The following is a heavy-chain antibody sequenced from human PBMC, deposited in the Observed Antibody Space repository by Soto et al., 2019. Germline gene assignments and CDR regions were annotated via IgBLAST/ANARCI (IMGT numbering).Heavy chain of an antibody. CDR2: IKHDGSEK. CDR1: GFTFSSYW. J-gene: IGHJ4*02. V-gene: IGHV3-7*01. CDR3: AREIRFRYSGSYQVTYYFDY. Sequence: GGSLRLSCAASGFTFSSYWMSWVRQAPGKGLEWVANIKHDGSEKYYVDSVKGLFTISRDNAKNSLYLQMNSLRAEDTAVYYCAREIRFRYSGSYQVTYYFDYWGQGILVTVSS. D-gene: IGHD1-26*01.